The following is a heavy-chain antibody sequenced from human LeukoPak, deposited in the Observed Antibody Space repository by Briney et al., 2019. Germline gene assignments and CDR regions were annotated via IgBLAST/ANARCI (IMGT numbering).Heavy chain of an antibody. V-gene: IGHV3-9*01. J-gene: IGHJ4*02. CDR2: VSWNSGSI. CDR3: ARERRWLRLGELSLEGDF. D-gene: IGHD3-16*02. CDR1: GFTFDDYA. Sequence: PGGSLRLSCAASGFTFDDYAMHWVRHAPGKGLEWVSGVSWNSGSIVYADSVKGRFTISRNNAKTSVYLQMNSLRAEDTAVYYCARERRWLRLGELSLEGDFWGQGTLVTVSS.